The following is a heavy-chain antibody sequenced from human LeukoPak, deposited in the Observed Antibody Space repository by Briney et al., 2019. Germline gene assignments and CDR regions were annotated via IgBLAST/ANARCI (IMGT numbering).Heavy chain of an antibody. D-gene: IGHD3-10*01. Sequence: GASVKVSCKASGYTFTSYYMHWVRQAPGQGLAWMGRINTNDGGTYYAQKFQGRVTMTRDMSTSTVYMELSSLRSEDTAVYYCAREGYGSGTYLDYWGQGTLVTVSS. CDR2: INTNDGGT. CDR1: GYTFTSYY. CDR3: AREGYGSGTYLDY. V-gene: IGHV1-46*01. J-gene: IGHJ4*02.